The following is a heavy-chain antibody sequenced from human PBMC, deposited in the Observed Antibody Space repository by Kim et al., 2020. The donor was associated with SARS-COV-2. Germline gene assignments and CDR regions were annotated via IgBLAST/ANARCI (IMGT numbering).Heavy chain of an antibody. J-gene: IGHJ4*02. CDR1: GYSFTSYW. CDR2: IYPGDSDT. Sequence: GESLKISCKGSGYSFTSYWIGWVRQMPGKGLEWMGIIYPGDSDTRYSPSFQGQVTISADKSISTAYLQWSSLKASDTAMYYCARQRNIAVAGTGGFRYFDYWGQGTLVTVSS. CDR3: ARQRNIAVAGTGGFRYFDY. D-gene: IGHD6-19*01. V-gene: IGHV5-51*01.